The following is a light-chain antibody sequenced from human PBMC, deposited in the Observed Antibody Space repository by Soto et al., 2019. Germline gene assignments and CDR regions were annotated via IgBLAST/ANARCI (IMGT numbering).Light chain of an antibody. CDR2: DAS. J-gene: IGKJ1*01. Sequence: DIQVTQSPPTLSASVGDRVTITCRASQTISTWMAWYQQKPGKAPKLLVYDASTFQSGVASRFSGSGSGTEFTLIISGLQPDDSATYYCQQYTNTNNPWRFGQEPRWIS. V-gene: IGKV1-5*01. CDR3: QQYTNTNNPWR. CDR1: QTISTW.